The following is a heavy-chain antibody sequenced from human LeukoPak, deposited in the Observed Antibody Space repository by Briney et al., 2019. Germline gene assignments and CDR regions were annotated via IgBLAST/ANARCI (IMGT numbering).Heavy chain of an antibody. V-gene: IGHV1-2*02. CDR1: GYTFTGYY. J-gene: IGHJ3*02. Sequence: ASVKLSCKASGYTFTGYYIHCVRQAPGQGLEWMGWINPNSGGTNYAQKFQGRVTMTRDTSISTAYMELSRLRSDDTAVYYWAREGRGWAFDIWGQGTMVTVSS. CDR2: INPNSGGT. CDR3: AREGRGWAFDI. D-gene: IGHD2-15*01.